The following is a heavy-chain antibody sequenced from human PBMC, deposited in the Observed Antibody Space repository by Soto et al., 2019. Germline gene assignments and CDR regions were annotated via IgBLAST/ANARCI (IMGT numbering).Heavy chain of an antibody. V-gene: IGHV6-1*01. CDR3: ARENVVVVASDY. J-gene: IGHJ4*02. Sequence: SPTLLLPCAISGDSVSSNSAAWGWIRQSQSRGLEWLGRTYYRSKWYNEYAVSVKSRIIINPDTSMNQFSLQLNSVTPEDTAVYYCARENVVVVASDYWGQGTLVTVSS. D-gene: IGHD2-15*01. CDR1: GDSVSSNSAA. CDR2: TYYRSKWYN.